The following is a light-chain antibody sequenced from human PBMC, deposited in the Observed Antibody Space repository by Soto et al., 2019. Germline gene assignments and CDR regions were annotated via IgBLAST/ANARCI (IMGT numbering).Light chain of an antibody. Sequence: QSPLTQPASVSGSPGQSITISCTGTNSDIGTYIYVSWYQQHPGKAPKLLIYDVSNRPSGVSNRFSGSKSGNTASLTISGLQAEDEADYYCSSYTASRTKFGGGTKLTVL. CDR1: NSDIGTYIY. CDR3: SSYTASRTK. J-gene: IGLJ2*01. V-gene: IGLV2-14*01. CDR2: DVS.